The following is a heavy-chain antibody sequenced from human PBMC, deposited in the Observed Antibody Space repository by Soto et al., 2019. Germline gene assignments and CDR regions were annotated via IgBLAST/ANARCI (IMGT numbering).Heavy chain of an antibody. Sequence: QVQLLQSGAEVKKPGASVKVSCKASGYTFTNYGITWVRQAPGQGLEWMGWISAYNGDTHYTQRLQGRVTMTTDTSTRTAYMEVRGLRSDDTAVYYCAGLPQLVGYFYYYLDVWGKGTTVTVSS. V-gene: IGHV1-18*01. D-gene: IGHD6-6*01. J-gene: IGHJ6*03. CDR3: AGLPQLVGYFYYYLDV. CDR2: ISAYNGDT. CDR1: GYTFTNYG.